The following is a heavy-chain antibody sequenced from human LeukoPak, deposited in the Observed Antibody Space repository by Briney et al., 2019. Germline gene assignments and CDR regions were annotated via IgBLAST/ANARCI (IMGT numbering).Heavy chain of an antibody. V-gene: IGHV3-30*02. CDR3: AKDRYSSSWYVIDY. Sequence: AGGSLRLSCAASGFTFSSYAMHGVRQAPGKGLEGVAVIWYGGSNKYYADSVKGRFTISRDNSKNTLYLQMNSLKAEDTAVYYCAKDRYSSSWYVIDYWGQGTLVTVSS. D-gene: IGHD6-13*01. CDR1: GFTFSSYA. J-gene: IGHJ4*02. CDR2: IWYGGSNK.